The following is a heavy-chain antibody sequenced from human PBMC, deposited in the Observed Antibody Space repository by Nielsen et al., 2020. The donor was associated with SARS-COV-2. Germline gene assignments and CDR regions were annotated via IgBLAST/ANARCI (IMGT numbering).Heavy chain of an antibody. J-gene: IGHJ3*02. CDR3: ARNQGSRYYYDSRDAFDI. CDR1: GYTFTSYG. D-gene: IGHD3-22*01. V-gene: IGHV1-18*01. Sequence: ASVKVSCKASGYTFTSYGISWVRQAPGQGLEWMGWISAYNGNTNYAQKFQGRVTMTTDTSTTTAYMELRSLRSDDTAVYYCARNQGSRYYYDSRDAFDIWGQGTMVTVSS. CDR2: ISAYNGNT.